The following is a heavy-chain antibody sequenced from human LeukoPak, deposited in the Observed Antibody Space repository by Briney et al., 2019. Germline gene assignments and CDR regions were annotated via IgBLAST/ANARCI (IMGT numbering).Heavy chain of an antibody. CDR3: ARDGGSGSYGGEYYYYGMDV. V-gene: IGHV3-53*01. Sequence: GGSLRLSCVASGLTVSRNYMSWVRQAPGKGLEWVSVIYGGVSTYYADSVKGRFTISRDNSKNTLYLQMNSLRAEDTAVYYCARDGGSGSYGGEYYYYGMDVWGQGTTVTVSS. J-gene: IGHJ6*02. CDR2: IYGGVST. D-gene: IGHD3-10*01. CDR1: GLTVSRNY.